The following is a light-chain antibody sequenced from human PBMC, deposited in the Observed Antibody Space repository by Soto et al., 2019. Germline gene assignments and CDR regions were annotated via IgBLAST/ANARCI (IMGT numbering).Light chain of an antibody. Sequence: QSVLTQPPSVSGAPGQRDTISCTGSSSNIGAGYDVHWYQQLPGTDPKLLIYGNSNRPSGVPDRFSGSKSGTSASLAITGLQAEDEADYYCQSYGSSLSAWVFGGGSEVTVL. V-gene: IGLV1-40*01. J-gene: IGLJ3*02. CDR2: GNS. CDR3: QSYGSSLSAWV. CDR1: SSNIGAGYD.